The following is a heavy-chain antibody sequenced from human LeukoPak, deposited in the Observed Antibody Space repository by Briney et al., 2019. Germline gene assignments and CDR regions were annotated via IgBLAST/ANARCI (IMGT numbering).Heavy chain of an antibody. V-gene: IGHV1-69*13. Sequence: SVKVSCKASGGTFSSYAISWVRQAPGQGLEWMGGIIPIFGTANYAQKFQGRGTITADESTSTAYMELSSLRSEDTAVYYCARGARGRDYFDYWGQGTLVTVSS. CDR2: IIPIFGTA. J-gene: IGHJ4*02. CDR1: GGTFSSYA. D-gene: IGHD1-26*01. CDR3: ARGARGRDYFDY.